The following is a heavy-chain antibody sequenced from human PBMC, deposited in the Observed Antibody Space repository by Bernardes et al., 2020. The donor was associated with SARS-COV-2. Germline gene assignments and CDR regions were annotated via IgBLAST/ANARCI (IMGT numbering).Heavy chain of an antibody. J-gene: IGHJ6*02. CDR2: IKEDGSEK. CDR1: GFTFSSYW. CDR3: ARDLYSSSWEEGARYYYYYGRDV. V-gene: IGHV3-7*03. D-gene: IGHD6-13*01. Sequence: GGSLRLSCAASGFTFSSYWMSWVRQAPGKGLEWVANIKEDGSEKYYVDSVKGRFTISRDNAKNSLYLQMNSLRAEDTAVYYCARDLYSSSWEEGARYYYYYGRDVGGQGTTVTVSS.